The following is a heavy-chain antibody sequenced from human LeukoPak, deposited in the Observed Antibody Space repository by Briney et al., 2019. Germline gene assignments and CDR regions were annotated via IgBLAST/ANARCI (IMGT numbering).Heavy chain of an antibody. J-gene: IGHJ4*02. CDR2: ISSSSSYI. CDR3: AKGSYYDSSGYYYVQSPFDY. Sequence: GGSLRLSCAASGFTFSSYSMNWVRQAPGKGLEWVSSISSSSSYIYYADSVKGRFTISRDNAKNSLYLQMNSLRAEDTAVYYCAKGSYYDSSGYYYVQSPFDYWGQGTLVTVSS. D-gene: IGHD3-22*01. V-gene: IGHV3-21*01. CDR1: GFTFSSYS.